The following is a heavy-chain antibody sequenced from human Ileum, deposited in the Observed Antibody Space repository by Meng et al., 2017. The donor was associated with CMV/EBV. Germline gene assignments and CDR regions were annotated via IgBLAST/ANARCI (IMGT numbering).Heavy chain of an antibody. CDR2: IYHTGST. Sequence: GSLRLSCTVSGGPISGISWWSWVRQSPGKGLEWIGEIYHTGSTNYNPSLKNRVTISIDKSKNQFSLKLTSVTAADTAVYYCADAPSDYWGQGRLVTVSS. CDR3: ADAPSDY. J-gene: IGHJ4*02. CDR1: GGPISGISW. V-gene: IGHV4-4*02.